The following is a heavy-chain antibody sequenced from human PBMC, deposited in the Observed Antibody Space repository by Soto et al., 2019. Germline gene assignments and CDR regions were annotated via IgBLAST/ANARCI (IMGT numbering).Heavy chain of an antibody. J-gene: IGHJ4*02. V-gene: IGHV3-15*07. Sequence: SVSNAWMNWVRQAPGKGLEWVGRIKSKTDGGTTDYAAPVKGRFTISRDDSKNTLYLQMNSLKTEDTAVYYCTTGIFAIVLEPAVRAYWGQGTLVTVSS. CDR2: IKSKTDGGTT. D-gene: IGHD2-2*01. CDR1: SVSNAW. CDR3: TTGIFAIVLEPAVRAY.